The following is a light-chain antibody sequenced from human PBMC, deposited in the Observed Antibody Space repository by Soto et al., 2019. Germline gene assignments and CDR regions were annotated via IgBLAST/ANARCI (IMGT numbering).Light chain of an antibody. Sequence: DIQMTQSPSSLSASVGDRVTITCRASQSMSNYLNWYQQKPGKAPKFRIYAASSLQSGVPSRFSSRVSGTDFTLTISSLQPEDFSIYCCQQSYSTPLTFGGGTEVEIK. CDR2: AAS. CDR1: QSMSNY. V-gene: IGKV1-39*01. CDR3: QQSYSTPLT. J-gene: IGKJ4*01.